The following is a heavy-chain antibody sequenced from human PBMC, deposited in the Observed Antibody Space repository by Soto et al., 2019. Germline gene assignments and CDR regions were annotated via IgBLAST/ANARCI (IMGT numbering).Heavy chain of an antibody. CDR2: ISTTSTYT. CDR1: GFTFRRYY. CDR3: ARDDGLSSTNVKAFDI. V-gene: IGHV3-21*01. D-gene: IGHD2-2*01. J-gene: IGHJ3*02. Sequence: PGGSLRLSCAASGFTFRRYYMNWFRQAPGKGLEWVSSISTTSTYTHYADSLKGRFTISRDNAKKLLYLQMDSLRAEDTAVYYCARDDGLSSTNVKAFDIWGQGAKVTVSS.